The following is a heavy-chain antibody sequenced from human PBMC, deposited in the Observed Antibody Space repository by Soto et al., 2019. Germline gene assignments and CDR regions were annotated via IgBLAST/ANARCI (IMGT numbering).Heavy chain of an antibody. Sequence: GGSLRLSCAASGFTFSSYAMHWVRQAPGKGLEWVAVISYDGSNKYYADSVKGRFTISGDNSKNTLYLQMNSLRAEDTAVYYCARDMGATPYFDYWGQGTLVTVSS. V-gene: IGHV3-30-3*01. CDR1: GFTFSSYA. CDR2: ISYDGSNK. J-gene: IGHJ4*02. D-gene: IGHD1-26*01. CDR3: ARDMGATPYFDY.